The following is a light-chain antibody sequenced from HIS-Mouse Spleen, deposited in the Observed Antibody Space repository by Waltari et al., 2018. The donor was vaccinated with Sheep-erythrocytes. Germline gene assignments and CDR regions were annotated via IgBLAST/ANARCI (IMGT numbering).Light chain of an antibody. CDR3: QQSYSTPQFT. V-gene: IGKV1-39*01. Sequence: DIQMTQSPSSLSASVGDRVTITCRASQSISSYLNWYQQKPGKAPKLLIYAASSLQSGVPSRFCGSRSGTDFTLTISSLQPADFATYYCQQSYSTPQFTFGPGTKVDIK. CDR2: AAS. CDR1: QSISSY. J-gene: IGKJ3*01.